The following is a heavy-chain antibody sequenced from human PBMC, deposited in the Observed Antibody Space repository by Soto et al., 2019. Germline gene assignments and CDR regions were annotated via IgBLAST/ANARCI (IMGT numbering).Heavy chain of an antibody. D-gene: IGHD3-10*01. CDR1: GFIVSGFG. CDR3: ARYRPGSGALDY. V-gene: IGHV3-73*02. J-gene: IGHJ4*02. CDR2: IRGKGNNYAT. Sequence: EVQLVESGGGLVQPGGSLKLSCAASGFIVSGFGIHWVRQASGKGLEWVGRIRGKGNNYATTYTASMKGRFTISRDDSETTAFLQMNSLIPEDTAVYYCARYRPGSGALDYWGQGTLVTVSS.